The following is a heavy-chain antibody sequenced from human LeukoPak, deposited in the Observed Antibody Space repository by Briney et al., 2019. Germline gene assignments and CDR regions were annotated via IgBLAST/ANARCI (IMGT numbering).Heavy chain of an antibody. CDR1: GYTFTSYG. J-gene: IGHJ1*01. CDR2: ISAYNGNT. V-gene: IGHV1-18*01. Sequence: ASVKDSCKASGYTFTSYGISWVRQAPGQGLEWMGWISAYNGNTNYAQKLQGRVTMTTDTSTGTAYMELRSLRSDDTAVYYCARDDILLWFGDFQHWGQGTLVTVSS. CDR3: ARDDILLWFGDFQH. D-gene: IGHD3-10*01.